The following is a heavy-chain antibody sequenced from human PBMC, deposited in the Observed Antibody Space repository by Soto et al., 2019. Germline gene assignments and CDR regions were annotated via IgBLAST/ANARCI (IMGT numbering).Heavy chain of an antibody. J-gene: IGHJ3*01. V-gene: IGHV1-69*01. CDR3: SRRDYYNDSSGYYPPA. Sequence: QVQLVQSGAEVKKPGSSVKVSCKASGGTFSSYAISWVRQAPGQGLEWMGGIIPIFGTANYAQKFQGRVAITADECTSTAYMEQRSLSSEETADYYCSRRDYYNDSSGYYPPAWGQGTMVTVSS. CDR1: GGTFSSYA. CDR2: IIPIFGTA. D-gene: IGHD3-22*01.